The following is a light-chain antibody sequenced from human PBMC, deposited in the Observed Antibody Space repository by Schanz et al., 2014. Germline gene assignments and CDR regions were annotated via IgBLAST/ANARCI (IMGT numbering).Light chain of an antibody. Sequence: EIVLTQSPGTLSLSPGERATLSCRASQSVHRNYLAWHQQKPGQAPRLLIYGTSIRATGIPDRFSGSGSGTDFTLTISSLQPEDSATYYCQQAISFPVTFGGGTKVEIK. V-gene: IGKV3-20*01. CDR1: QSVHRNY. J-gene: IGKJ4*01. CDR3: QQAISFPVT. CDR2: GTS.